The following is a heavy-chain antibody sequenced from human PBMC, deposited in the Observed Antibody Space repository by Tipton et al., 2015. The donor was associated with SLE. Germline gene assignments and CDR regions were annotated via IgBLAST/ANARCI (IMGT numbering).Heavy chain of an antibody. CDR2: ISGSGGRT. Sequence: SLRLSCAASGFTFSNYSMSWVRQAPGKGLEWVSGISGSGGRTYYADSVNGWFSISRDNAKSTLYLQINRLRAEDSAVYYCGATSSACGIDVWGQGTTVTVSS. V-gene: IGHV3-23*01. CDR1: GFTFSNYS. J-gene: IGHJ6*02. CDR3: GATSSACGIDV. D-gene: IGHD3-22*01.